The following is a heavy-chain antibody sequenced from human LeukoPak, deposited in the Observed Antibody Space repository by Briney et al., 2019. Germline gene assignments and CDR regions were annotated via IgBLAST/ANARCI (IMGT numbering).Heavy chain of an antibody. CDR1: GFTFSSYA. V-gene: IGHV3-23*01. CDR2: ISNNGVNR. J-gene: IGHJ4*02. CDR3: AKGEFGRGWPN. D-gene: IGHD6-19*01. Sequence: GGSLRLSCAASGFTFSSYALNWVRHAPRKGLEWVSGISNNGVNRNYADSVKGRFTISRDNSKNTLYLQMNSLRAEDTAVYYCAKGEFGRGWPNWGQGTLVTVSS.